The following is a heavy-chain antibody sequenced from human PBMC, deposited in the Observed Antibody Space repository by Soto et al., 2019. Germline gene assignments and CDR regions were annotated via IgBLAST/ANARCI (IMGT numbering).Heavy chain of an antibody. J-gene: IGHJ4*02. D-gene: IGHD2-2*01. V-gene: IGHV4-39*07. CDR3: ARRKHIVVLPSASRFYFDH. CDR1: GGSISTDRYY. CDR2: IFYTGST. Sequence: SETLSLTCTISGGSISTDRYYWGWIRQPPGRGLEWIGSIFYTGSTYYNPSLKSRVTISVDTSKNQFSLNMRSVTAADTAVYFCARRKHIVVLPSASRFYFDHWGQGSLVTVSS.